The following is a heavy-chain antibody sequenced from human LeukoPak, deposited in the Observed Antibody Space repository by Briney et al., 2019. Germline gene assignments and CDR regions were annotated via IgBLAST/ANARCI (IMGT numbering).Heavy chain of an antibody. V-gene: IGHV3-23*01. J-gene: IGHJ3*02. Sequence: GGSLRLSCAASGFTFSSYAMSWVRQAPGKGLEWVSDISGSGGGTYYADSVKGRFTISRDNSDNTLYLQMNSLRAEDTAVYYCARGVDVYAFDIWGQGTMVTVSS. CDR2: ISGSGGGT. D-gene: IGHD3-3*01. CDR1: GFTFSSYA. CDR3: ARGVDVYAFDI.